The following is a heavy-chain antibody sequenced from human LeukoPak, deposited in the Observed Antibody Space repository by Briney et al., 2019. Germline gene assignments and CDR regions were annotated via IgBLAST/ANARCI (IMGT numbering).Heavy chain of an antibody. J-gene: IGHJ6*02. CDR2: IWYDGSNK. V-gene: IGHV3-33*01. CDR1: GFTFSSYG. D-gene: IGHD3-9*01. Sequence: GGSLRLSCAASGFTFSSYGMHWVRQAPGEGLEWVAVIWYDGSNKYYADSVKGRFTISRDNSKNTLYLQMNSLRAEDTAVYYCARDMNYDILTGYSPYYYYYGMDVWGQGTTVTVSS. CDR3: ARDMNYDILTGYSPYYYYYGMDV.